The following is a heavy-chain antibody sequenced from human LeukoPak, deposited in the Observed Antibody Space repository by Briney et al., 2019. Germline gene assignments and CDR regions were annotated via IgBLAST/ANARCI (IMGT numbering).Heavy chain of an antibody. CDR2: ISYDGSYK. CDR3: ARDISGRYSFDY. J-gene: IGHJ4*02. D-gene: IGHD1-26*01. Sequence: GGSLRLSCAASGFTFNNFGMHWVRQAPGKGLEWVAVISYDGSYKYYADSVKGRFTISRDNSKNTLYLQMNSLRTEDTAVYYCARDISGRYSFDYWGQGTLVTVSS. CDR1: GFTFNNFG. V-gene: IGHV3-30*19.